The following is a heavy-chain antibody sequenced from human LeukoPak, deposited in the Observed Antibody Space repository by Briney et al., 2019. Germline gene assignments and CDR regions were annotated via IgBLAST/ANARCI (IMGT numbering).Heavy chain of an antibody. Sequence: GGSLRLSCAASGFTFSSYGMHWVRQAPGKGLEWVAVISYDGSNKYYADSVKGRFTISRDNSKNTLYLQMNSLRAEETAVYYCAKDPYGDYVSGNWFDPWGQGTLVTVSS. D-gene: IGHD4-17*01. CDR1: GFTFSSYG. CDR2: ISYDGSNK. CDR3: AKDPYGDYVSGNWFDP. J-gene: IGHJ5*02. V-gene: IGHV3-30*18.